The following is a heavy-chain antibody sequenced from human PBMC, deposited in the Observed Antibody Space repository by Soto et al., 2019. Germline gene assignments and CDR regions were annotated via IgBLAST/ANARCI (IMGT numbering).Heavy chain of an antibody. CDR1: GGSISSYY. CDR2: IYYSGST. D-gene: IGHD3-16*01. V-gene: IGHV4-59*01. J-gene: IGHJ4*02. CDR3: ARRYGGNFDY. Sequence: PSETLSLTCTVSGGSISSYYLSWIRQPPGKGLEWIGYIYYSGSTNYNPSLKSRVTISVDTSKNQFSLKLSSVTAADTAVYYCARRYGGNFDYWGQGTLVTSPQ.